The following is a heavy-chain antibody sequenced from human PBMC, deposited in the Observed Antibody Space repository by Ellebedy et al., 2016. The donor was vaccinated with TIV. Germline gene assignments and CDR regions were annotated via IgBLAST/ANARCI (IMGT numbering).Heavy chain of an antibody. CDR3: ARGLLGAFDI. V-gene: IGHV3-74*01. D-gene: IGHD2-8*02. Sequence: PGGSLRLSCAASGLTFTNAWMYWVRQVPGKGLMWVSRINNDGSSTIYADSVKGRFTISRDNAKSTLYLQMNSLRVEDTAVYYCARGLLGAFDIWGQGTMVTVSS. CDR2: INNDGSST. J-gene: IGHJ3*02. CDR1: GLTFTNAW.